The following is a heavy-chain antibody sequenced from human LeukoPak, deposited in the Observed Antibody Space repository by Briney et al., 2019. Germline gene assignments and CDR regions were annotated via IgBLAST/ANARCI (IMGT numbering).Heavy chain of an antibody. J-gene: IGHJ4*02. D-gene: IGHD3-3*01. CDR2: FDPEDGET. Sequence: ASVKVSCKVSGYTLTELSMHWVRQAPGKGLEWMGGFDPEDGETIYAQKFQGRVTMTEDTSTDTAYMELSSLRSEDTAVYYCATGAKYYDFWSGCFDYWGQGTLVTVSS. CDR1: GYTLTELS. CDR3: ATGAKYYDFWSGCFDY. V-gene: IGHV1-24*01.